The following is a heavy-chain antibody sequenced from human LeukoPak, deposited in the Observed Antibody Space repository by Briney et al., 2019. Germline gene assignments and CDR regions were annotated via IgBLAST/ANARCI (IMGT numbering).Heavy chain of an antibody. D-gene: IGHD2-15*01. CDR2: INPNSGGT. V-gene: IGHV1-2*02. Sequence: EASVKVSCKASGYTFTGYYMHWVRQAPGQGLEWMGWINPNSGGTNYAQKFQGRVTMTRDTSISTAYMELSRLRPDDTAVYYCARGSCSGGSCYSRWFGPWGQGTLVTVSS. CDR3: ARGSCSGGSCYSRWFGP. J-gene: IGHJ5*02. CDR1: GYTFTGYY.